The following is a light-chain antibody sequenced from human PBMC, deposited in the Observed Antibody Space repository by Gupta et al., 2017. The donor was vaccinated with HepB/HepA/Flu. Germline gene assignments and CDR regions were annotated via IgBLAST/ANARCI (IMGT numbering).Light chain of an antibody. CDR2: AAS. Sequence: DIQMTQSPSSLSASVGDRVTITCRASQSISSYLNWYQQKPGKAPKLLIYAASSLQSGVPSRFSGSGSGTDFTLTISRLQPEDFATYYCQQSYITPQTFGQGTXVEIK. CDR3: QQSYITPQT. V-gene: IGKV1-39*01. J-gene: IGKJ1*01. CDR1: QSISSY.